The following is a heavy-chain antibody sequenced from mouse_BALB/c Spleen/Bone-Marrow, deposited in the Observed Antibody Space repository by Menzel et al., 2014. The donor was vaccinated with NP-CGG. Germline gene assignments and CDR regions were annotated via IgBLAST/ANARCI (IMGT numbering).Heavy chain of an antibody. CDR3: ARRGLLRAMDY. J-gene: IGHJ4*01. V-gene: IGHV1-20*02. CDR1: GYSFTGYF. CDR2: INPYNGDT. D-gene: IGHD2-3*01. Sequence: EVQLQQSGPELVKPGASVKISCKASGYSFTGYFMNWVMQSHGKSLEWIGRINPYNGDTFYNQKFKGKATLTVDKSSSTAHMELRSLAPEDSAVYYCARRGLLRAMDYWGQGTSVTVSS.